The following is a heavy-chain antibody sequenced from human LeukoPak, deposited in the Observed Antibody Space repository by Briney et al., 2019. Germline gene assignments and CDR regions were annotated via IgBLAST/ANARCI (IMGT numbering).Heavy chain of an antibody. Sequence: PSETLSLTCAVYGGSFSGYYWSWIRQPPGKVLEWIGEINHSGSTNYNPSLKSRVTISVDTSKNQFSLKLSSVTAADTAVYYCAREGQEMATIIWGQGTLVTVSS. CDR2: INHSGST. V-gene: IGHV4-34*01. D-gene: IGHD5-24*01. J-gene: IGHJ4*02. CDR1: GGSFSGYY. CDR3: AREGQEMATII.